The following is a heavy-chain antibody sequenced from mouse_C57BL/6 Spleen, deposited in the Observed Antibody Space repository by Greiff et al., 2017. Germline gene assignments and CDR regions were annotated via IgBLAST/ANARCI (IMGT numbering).Heavy chain of an antibody. CDR1: GYTFTSYW. CDR3: ARYDYDWYFDV. D-gene: IGHD2-4*01. CDR2: INPRNGGT. Sequence: QVQLQQSGPELVKPGASVKLSCKASGYTFTSYWMHWVKQRPGQGLEWIGHINPRNGGTNYNEKFKSKATLTVDKSASTAYMQLSSLKSEDSAVYYCARYDYDWYFDVGGTGTTVTVSS. J-gene: IGHJ1*03. V-gene: IGHV1-53*01.